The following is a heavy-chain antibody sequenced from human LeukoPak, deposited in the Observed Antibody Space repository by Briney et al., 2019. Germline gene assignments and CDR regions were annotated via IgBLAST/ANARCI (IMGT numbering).Heavy chain of an antibody. CDR3: ARDPGREDYFDY. CDR2: INPNSGGT. V-gene: IGHV1-2*02. Sequence: ASVKVSCKASGYTFTGYYMHWVRQAPGQALEWMGWINPNSGGTNYAQKFQGRVTMTRDTSISTAYMGLSRLRSDDTAVYYCARDPGREDYFDYWGQGTLVTVSS. J-gene: IGHJ4*02. CDR1: GYTFTGYY.